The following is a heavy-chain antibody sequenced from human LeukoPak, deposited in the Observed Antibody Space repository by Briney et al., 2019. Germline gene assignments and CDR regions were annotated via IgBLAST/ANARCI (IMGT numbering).Heavy chain of an antibody. Sequence: ASVTVSCTASGYTFTSYGISWVRQAPGQGLEWMGWIGAYNGNTNYAQKLQGRVTMTTDTSTSTAYMELRSLRSDDTAVYYCARDSVVVVPAAILDYYYYGMDVWGQGTTVTVSS. CDR3: ARDSVVVVPAAILDYYYYGMDV. J-gene: IGHJ6*02. V-gene: IGHV1-18*01. CDR2: IGAYNGNT. D-gene: IGHD2-2*01. CDR1: GYTFTSYG.